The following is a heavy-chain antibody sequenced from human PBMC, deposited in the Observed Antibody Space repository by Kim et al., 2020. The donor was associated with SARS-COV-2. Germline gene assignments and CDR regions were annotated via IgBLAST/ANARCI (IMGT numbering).Heavy chain of an antibody. D-gene: IGHD2-15*01. CDR1: GGSFYTYA. V-gene: IGHV1-69*13. CDR2: IIPMFGTT. Sequence: SVKVSCKASGGSFYTYAVIWVRQAPGQGLELMGRIIPMFGTTKYAQRFQGRVTITADQSTGTVFMELSSLRSGDTAVYYCARGCNTANCPIDSWGQGTLVTVSS. J-gene: IGHJ4*02. CDR3: ARGCNTANCPIDS.